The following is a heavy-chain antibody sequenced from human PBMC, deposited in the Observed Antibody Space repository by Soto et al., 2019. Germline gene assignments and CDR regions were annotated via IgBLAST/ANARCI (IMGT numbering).Heavy chain of an antibody. CDR3: ARTPLAYCGGDCYSSDY. D-gene: IGHD2-21*02. Sequence: EVQLLESGGGLVQPGGSLRLSCAASGFTFSSYAMSWVRQAPGKGLEWVSAISGSGGSTYYADSVKGRFTISRDNSKNTLYLQMNSLRAEDTAVYYCARTPLAYCGGDCYSSDYWGQGTLVTVSA. V-gene: IGHV3-23*01. CDR1: GFTFSSYA. J-gene: IGHJ4*02. CDR2: ISGSGGST.